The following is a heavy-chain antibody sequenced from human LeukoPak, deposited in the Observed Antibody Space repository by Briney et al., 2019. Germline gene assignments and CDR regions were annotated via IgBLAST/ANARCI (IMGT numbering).Heavy chain of an antibody. J-gene: IGHJ4*02. V-gene: IGHV3-23*01. CDR2: ISISCGST. Sequence: PGGSLRLSCAASGFTFSSYAMSWVRQAPGKGLEWVSVISISCGSTNYADSVKGRFTISRDNSKNALYLHMNSLRAEDTAIYYCAKHYTGSSRPYDSWGQGTLVTVSS. CDR1: GFTFSSYA. D-gene: IGHD6-13*01. CDR3: AKHYTGSSRPYDS.